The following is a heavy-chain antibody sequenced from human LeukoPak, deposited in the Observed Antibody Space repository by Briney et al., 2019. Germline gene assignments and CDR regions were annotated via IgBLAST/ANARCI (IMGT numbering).Heavy chain of an antibody. CDR2: INPSGGST. CDR3: ARQRADRIFGVVMGFGLDY. J-gene: IGHJ4*02. D-gene: IGHD3-3*02. Sequence: ASVKVSCKASGYTFTSYYMHWVRQAPGQGLEWMGIINPSGGSTSYAQKFQGRVTMTRDTSTSTVYMELSSLRSEDTAVYYCARQRADRIFGVVMGFGLDYWGRGTLVTVSS. CDR1: GYTFTSYY. V-gene: IGHV1-46*01.